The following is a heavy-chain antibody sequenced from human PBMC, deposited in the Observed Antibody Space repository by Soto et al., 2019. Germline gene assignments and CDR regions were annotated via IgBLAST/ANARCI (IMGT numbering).Heavy chain of an antibody. J-gene: IGHJ4*02. V-gene: IGHV4-30-4*08. D-gene: IGHD1-1*01. Sequence: PSETLSLTCTVSGGSISSSDYYWSWIRQHPGKGLEWIGYISHRGSTYSNPSLKSRVTISVDTSKNQFSLKLSSVTAADTAVYYCARHLSTTIAPLPFDYWGQGTLVTVSS. CDR3: ARHLSTTIAPLPFDY. CDR2: ISHRGST. CDR1: GGSISSSDYY.